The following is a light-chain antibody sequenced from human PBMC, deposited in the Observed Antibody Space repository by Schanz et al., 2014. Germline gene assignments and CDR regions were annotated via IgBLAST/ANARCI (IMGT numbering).Light chain of an antibody. CDR2: GAS. CDR1: QSVWSD. CDR3: QQYNSYSWT. Sequence: EIVLTQSPGTLSLSPGERATLSCRASQSVWSDHLAWYQQKPGQAPRLLIYGASTRATGIPARFSGSGSGTEFTLTINSLQSEDFATYYCQQYNSYSWTFGQGTKVEIK. V-gene: IGKV3-15*01. J-gene: IGKJ1*01.